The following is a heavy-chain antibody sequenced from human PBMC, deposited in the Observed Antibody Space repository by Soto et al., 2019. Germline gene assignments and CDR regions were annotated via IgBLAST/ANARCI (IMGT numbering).Heavy chain of an antibody. V-gene: IGHV4-61*01. J-gene: IGHJ4*02. CDR1: GGSVSSGSYY. CDR2: IYYSGST. Sequence: SETLSLTCTVSGGSVSSGSYYWSWIRQPPGKGLEWIGYIYYSGSTNYNPSLKSRVTISVDTSKNQFSLKLSSVTAADTAVYYCARGRSGSYGYYFDYWGQGTLVTVSS. D-gene: IGHD1-26*01. CDR3: ARGRSGSYGYYFDY.